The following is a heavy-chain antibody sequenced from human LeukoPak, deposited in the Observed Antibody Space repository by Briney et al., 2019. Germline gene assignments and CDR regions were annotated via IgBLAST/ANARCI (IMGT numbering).Heavy chain of an antibody. D-gene: IGHD3-3*01. Sequence: GGSLRLSCAASGFTFSSYAMSWVRQAPGKGLEWVSAISGSGGSTYYADSAKGRFTISRDNSKNTLYLQMNSLRAEDTAVYYCAKDRHDFWSGYYFDYWGQGTLVTVSS. CDR1: GFTFSSYA. J-gene: IGHJ4*02. CDR3: AKDRHDFWSGYYFDY. CDR2: ISGSGGST. V-gene: IGHV3-23*01.